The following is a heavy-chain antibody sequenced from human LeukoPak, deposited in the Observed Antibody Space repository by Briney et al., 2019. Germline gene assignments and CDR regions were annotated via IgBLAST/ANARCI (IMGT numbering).Heavy chain of an antibody. CDR2: IYYSGST. D-gene: IGHD3-3*01. CDR3: ARNPGYSDYWSGPNWFDP. V-gene: IGHV4-39*07. Sequence: SETLSLTCTVSGGSISSSSYYWGWIRQPPGKGLEWIGNIYYSGSTYYNPSLKSRVTISVDTSKNQFSLKLSSVTAADTAVYYCARNPGYSDYWSGPNWFDPWGQGTLVTVSS. CDR1: GGSISSSSYY. J-gene: IGHJ5*02.